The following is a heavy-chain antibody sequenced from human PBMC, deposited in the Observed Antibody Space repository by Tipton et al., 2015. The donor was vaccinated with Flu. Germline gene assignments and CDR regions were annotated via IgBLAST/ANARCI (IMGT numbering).Heavy chain of an antibody. V-gene: IGHV3-7*01. Sequence: SLRLSCAGSGFTFSSDWMDWVRQAPGKGLEWVANINQDGSEKNYVDSVKGRFSISRDNAKNSLYLQMNSLRVEDTAVYYYSKSLDHWGQGTLVTVSS. CDR2: INQDGSEK. CDR3: SKSLDH. J-gene: IGHJ4*02. CDR1: GFTFSSDW.